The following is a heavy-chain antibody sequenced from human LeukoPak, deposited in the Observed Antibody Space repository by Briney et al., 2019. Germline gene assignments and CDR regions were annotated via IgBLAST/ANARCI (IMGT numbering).Heavy chain of an antibody. CDR3: AREVVYCGGDCFLYYYYGMDV. D-gene: IGHD2-21*02. CDR2: TYYRSKWYN. Sequence: SQTLSLTCAISGDSVSSNSAARNWIRQSPSRGLEWLGRTYYRSKWYNDYAVSVKSRITINPDTSKNQFSLQLNSVTPEDTAVYYCAREVVYCGGDCFLYYYYGMDVWGQGTTVTVSS. V-gene: IGHV6-1*01. CDR1: GDSVSSNSAA. J-gene: IGHJ6*02.